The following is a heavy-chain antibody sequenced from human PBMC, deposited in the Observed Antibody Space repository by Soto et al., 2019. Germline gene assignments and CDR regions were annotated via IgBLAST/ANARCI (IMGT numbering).Heavy chain of an antibody. D-gene: IGHD2-21*02. V-gene: IGHV3-30-3*01. Sequence: GGSLRLSCAASGVIFSDYVMHWVRQAPGKGLEWVAVISYDGNSKHYADSVEGRFTISRDNSKSTLYVQMNSLRAEDTAVYYCARSYCGDDCALDHWGQGTLVTVSS. J-gene: IGHJ4*02. CDR2: ISYDGNSK. CDR1: GVIFSDYV. CDR3: ARSYCGDDCALDH.